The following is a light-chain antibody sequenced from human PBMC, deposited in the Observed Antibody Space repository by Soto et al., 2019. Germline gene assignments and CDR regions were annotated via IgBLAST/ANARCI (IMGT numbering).Light chain of an antibody. Sequence: QSVLTQPPSASGTPGQRVTISCSGISSNIGSNSINWYQQFPGTAPKLLIYNNNQRPSGVPDRFSGSKFGTSVSLAISGLQSEDEADYYCAAWDDSLNGVVIGGGTKLTVL. J-gene: IGLJ2*01. CDR3: AAWDDSLNGVV. CDR2: NNN. V-gene: IGLV1-44*01. CDR1: SSNIGSNS.